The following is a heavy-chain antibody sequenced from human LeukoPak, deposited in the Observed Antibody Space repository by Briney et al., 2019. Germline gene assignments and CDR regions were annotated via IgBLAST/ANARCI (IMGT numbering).Heavy chain of an antibody. CDR1: GFTFRNFT. D-gene: IGHD3-22*01. Sequence: GSLRTSLAASGFTFRNFTKTWVRQAPGGGREWVSFNSSNSAYIYYAEPLRGRLTISRDNAKNSLYLQVDSLGADDTAVYYCAREGGFHYDSSGDAFDIWGQGTMVTVSS. V-gene: IGHV3-21*01. J-gene: IGHJ3*02. CDR2: NSSNSAYI. CDR3: AREGGFHYDSSGDAFDI.